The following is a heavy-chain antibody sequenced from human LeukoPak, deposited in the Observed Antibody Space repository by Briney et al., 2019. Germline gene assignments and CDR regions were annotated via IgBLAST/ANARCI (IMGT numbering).Heavy chain of an antibody. Sequence: SETLSLTCTVSGGSISNKYWSWIRQPPGKGLEWIGYIYYSGSTNYNPSLKSRVTILVDTSKNQFSLKLSSVTAADTAIYYCARGGYYGSGNDFRFDPWGQGTLVTVSS. D-gene: IGHD3-10*01. CDR1: GGSISNKY. J-gene: IGHJ5*02. CDR2: IYYSGST. CDR3: ARGGYYGSGNDFRFDP. V-gene: IGHV4-59*01.